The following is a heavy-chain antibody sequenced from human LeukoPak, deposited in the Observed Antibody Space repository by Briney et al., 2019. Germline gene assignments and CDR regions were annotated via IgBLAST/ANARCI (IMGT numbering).Heavy chain of an antibody. CDR1: GGSISSSSYY. CDR3: ACFYSTLGY. D-gene: IGHD6-13*01. J-gene: IGHJ4*02. CDR2: IYYSGST. Sequence: SETLSLTCTVSGGSISSSSYYWGWIRQPPGKGLEWIGSIYYSGSTYYNPSLKSRVTISVDTSKNQFSLKLSSVTDADTAVYYCACFYSTLGYWGQGTLVTVSS. V-gene: IGHV4-39*01.